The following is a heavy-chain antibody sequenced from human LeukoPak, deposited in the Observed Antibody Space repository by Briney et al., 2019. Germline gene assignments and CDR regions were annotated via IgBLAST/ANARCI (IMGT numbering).Heavy chain of an antibody. V-gene: IGHV1-18*03. CDR2: ISAYNGNT. D-gene: IGHD2-15*01. J-gene: IGHJ5*02. CDR1: GYTFTSYG. CDR3: AREVVGYCGGGSCYGPRNWFAP. Sequence: GASVKVSCKASGYTFTSYGISWVRQAPGQGLEWMGWISAYNGNTNYAQKLQGRVTMTTDTSTSTAYMELRSLRSDDMAVYYCAREVVGYCGGGSCYGPRNWFAPWGQGTLVTVSS.